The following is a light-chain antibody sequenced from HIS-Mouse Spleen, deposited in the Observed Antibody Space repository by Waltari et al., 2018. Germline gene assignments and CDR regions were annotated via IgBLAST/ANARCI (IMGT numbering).Light chain of an antibody. CDR3: CSYAGSSTWV. CDR2: EGS. V-gene: IGLV2-23*01. CDR1: SSDVGILNL. J-gene: IGLJ3*02. Sequence: QSALTQPASVSGSPGHPITISCPATSSDVGILNLVSGYQQHPGKAPKLMIYEGSKRPSGVSNRFSGSKSGNTASLTISGLQAEDEADYYCCSYAGSSTWVFGGGTKLTVL.